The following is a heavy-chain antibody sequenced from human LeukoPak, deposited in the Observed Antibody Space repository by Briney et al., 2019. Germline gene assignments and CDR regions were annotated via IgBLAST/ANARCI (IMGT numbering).Heavy chain of an antibody. Sequence: GGSLRLSCAASGFTVSSNYMSWVRQAPGKGLEWVSVIYSGGSTYYADSVKGRFTISRHNSKNTLYLQMNSLRAEDTAAYYCARDSPYDSSGFYYWGQGTLVTVSS. V-gene: IGHV3-53*04. J-gene: IGHJ4*02. CDR2: IYSGGST. CDR1: GFTVSSNY. CDR3: ARDSPYDSSGFYY. D-gene: IGHD3-22*01.